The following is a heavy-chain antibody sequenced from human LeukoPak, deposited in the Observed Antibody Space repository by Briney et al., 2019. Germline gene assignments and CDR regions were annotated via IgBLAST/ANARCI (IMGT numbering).Heavy chain of an antibody. D-gene: IGHD6-6*01. V-gene: IGHV3-53*01. CDR2: IYSGGST. J-gene: IGHJ4*02. CDR3: AKDPSAARPGY. Sequence: GGSLRLSCAASGFTVSSNYMSWVRQAPGKGLEWVSVIYSGGSTYYADSVKGRFTISRDNSKNTLYLQMNSLRAEDTAVYYCAKDPSAARPGYWGQGTLVTVSS. CDR1: GFTVSSNY.